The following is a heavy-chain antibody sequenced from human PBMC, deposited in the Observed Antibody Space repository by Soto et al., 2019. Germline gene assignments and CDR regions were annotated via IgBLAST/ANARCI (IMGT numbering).Heavy chain of an antibody. D-gene: IGHD3-9*01. J-gene: IGHJ4*02. CDR1: GFTFGDYA. CDR3: TRGVWYYDILTGYRY. V-gene: IGHV3-49*03. Sequence: PGGSLRLSCTASGFTFGDYAMSWFRQAPGKGLEWVGFIRSKAYGGTTEYAASVKGRFTISRDDSKSIAYLQMNSLKTEDTAVYYCTRGVWYYDILTGYRYWGQGTLVTVSS. CDR2: IRSKAYGGTT.